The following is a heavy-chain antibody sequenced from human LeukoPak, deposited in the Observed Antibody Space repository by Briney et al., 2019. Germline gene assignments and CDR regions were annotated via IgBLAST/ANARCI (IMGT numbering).Heavy chain of an antibody. CDR2: IIPILGIA. Sequence: SVKVSCKASGGTFSSYAISWVRQAPGQGLEWMGRIIPILGIANYAQKFQGRVTITADKSTSTAYMELSSLRSEDTAVYYCAKDKLAAAGTIDYWGQGTLVTVSS. CDR3: AKDKLAAAGTIDY. CDR1: GGTFSSYA. V-gene: IGHV1-69*04. D-gene: IGHD6-13*01. J-gene: IGHJ4*02.